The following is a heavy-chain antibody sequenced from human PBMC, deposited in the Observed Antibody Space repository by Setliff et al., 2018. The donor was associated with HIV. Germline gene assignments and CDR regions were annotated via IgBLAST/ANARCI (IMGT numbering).Heavy chain of an antibody. J-gene: IGHJ4*02. CDR2: IFPGDSDT. Sequence: PGESLKISCTGSGYSFTNYWIGWVRQMPGKGLEWMGIIFPGDSDTRYSPSFQGQVTISADTSISTAYLQWRSLKASDTAMYYCARTSGARTTDYWGQGTLVTVSS. V-gene: IGHV5-51*01. D-gene: IGHD1-1*01. CDR3: ARTSGARTTDY. CDR1: GYSFTNYW.